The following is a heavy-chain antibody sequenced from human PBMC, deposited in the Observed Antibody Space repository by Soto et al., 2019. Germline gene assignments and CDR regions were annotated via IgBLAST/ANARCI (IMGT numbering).Heavy chain of an antibody. Sequence: SETLSLTCTVSGGPISCYYWRWIRQPPGKGLEWIGYIYYSGSTNYNPSLKSRVTISVDTSKNQFSLKLSSVTAADTAVYYCARAKAPLYSSSWYWFDPWGQGTLVTVSS. J-gene: IGHJ5*02. CDR1: GGPISCYY. CDR2: IYYSGST. CDR3: ARAKAPLYSSSWYWFDP. V-gene: IGHV4-59*08. D-gene: IGHD6-13*01.